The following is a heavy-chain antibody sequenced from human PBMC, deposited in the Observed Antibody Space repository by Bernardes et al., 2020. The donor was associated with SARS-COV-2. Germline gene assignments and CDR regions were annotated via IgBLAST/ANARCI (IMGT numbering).Heavy chain of an antibody. J-gene: IGHJ4*02. CDR3: ARATTSSLFDF. Sequence: GGSLRLSCAASGFTVSSNYMSWVRQAPGKGLDWVSIIYGNGRTDYADSVKGRFTISRDNSKNTLYLQMNSLRADDTAVYYCARATTSSLFDFWGQGTLVTVSS. CDR1: GFTVSSNY. CDR2: IYGNGRT. V-gene: IGHV3-53*01. D-gene: IGHD4-17*01.